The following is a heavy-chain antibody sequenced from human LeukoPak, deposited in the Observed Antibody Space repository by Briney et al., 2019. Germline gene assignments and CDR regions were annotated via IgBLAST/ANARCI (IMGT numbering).Heavy chain of an antibody. CDR2: IYTSGST. Sequence: SETLSLTCTVSGGSISSYYWSWIRQPAGKGLEWIGRIYTSGSTNYNPSLKSRVTMSVDTSKNQFSLKLSSVTAADTAVYYCARERATYYDILTGYSMTYFDYWGQGTLVTVSS. V-gene: IGHV4-4*07. J-gene: IGHJ4*02. CDR3: ARERATYYDILTGYSMTYFDY. CDR1: GGSISSYY. D-gene: IGHD3-9*01.